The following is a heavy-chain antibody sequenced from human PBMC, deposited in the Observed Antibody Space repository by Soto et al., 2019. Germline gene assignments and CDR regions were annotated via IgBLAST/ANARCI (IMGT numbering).Heavy chain of an antibody. CDR2: INHSGST. Sequence: SETLSLTCAVYGGSFSGYYWSWIRQPPGKGLEWIGEINHSGSTNYNPSLKSRVTISVDTSKNQFSLKLSSVTAADTAVYYCARTLYSYGPRIDYRGQGTLVTVSS. CDR3: ARTLYSYGPRIDY. V-gene: IGHV4-34*01. CDR1: GGSFSGYY. D-gene: IGHD5-18*01. J-gene: IGHJ4*02.